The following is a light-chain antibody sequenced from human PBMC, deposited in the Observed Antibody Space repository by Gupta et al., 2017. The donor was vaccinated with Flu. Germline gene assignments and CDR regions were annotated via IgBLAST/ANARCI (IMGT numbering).Light chain of an antibody. CDR1: SSDVGDYDY. V-gene: IGLV2-8*01. CDR3: CSDAGSNNWV. J-gene: IGLJ3*02. CDR2: DGR. Sequence: VTITFTGTSSDVGDYDYVSWYQHHPGKPLIFMIYDGRQRSAGAPGRFSATKSGNTASLTVSGLQAEEEADYYRCSDAGSNNWVFGGGTKLTVL.